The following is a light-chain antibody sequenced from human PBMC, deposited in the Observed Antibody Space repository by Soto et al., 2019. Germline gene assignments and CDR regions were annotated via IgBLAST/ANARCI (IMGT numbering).Light chain of an antibody. Sequence: AIQLTQSPSSLSSSLGDRVTITCRASQGISGALAWYQQKPGRAPTLLIYDASSLESGVPSRFSGSESGTDFTLTISSLQDEDFATYYGQQFHTYTVTFGQGTRLEI. J-gene: IGKJ5*01. CDR2: DAS. V-gene: IGKV1-13*02. CDR1: QGISGA. CDR3: QQFHTYTVT.